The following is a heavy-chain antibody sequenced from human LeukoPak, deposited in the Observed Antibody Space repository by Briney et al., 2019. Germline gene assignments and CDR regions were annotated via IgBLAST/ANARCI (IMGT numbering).Heavy chain of an antibody. CDR3: ARLSEGSHYRNNWFDP. D-gene: IGHD1-14*01. V-gene: IGHV3-21*01. J-gene: IGHJ5*02. CDR1: GFTFSSYS. Sequence: AGGSLRLSCAASGFTFSSYSMNWVRQAPGKGLEWVSSISSSSSYIYYADSVKGRFTISRDNAKNSLYLQMNSLRAEDTAVYYCARLSEGSHYRNNWFDPWGQGTLVTVSS. CDR2: ISSSSSYI.